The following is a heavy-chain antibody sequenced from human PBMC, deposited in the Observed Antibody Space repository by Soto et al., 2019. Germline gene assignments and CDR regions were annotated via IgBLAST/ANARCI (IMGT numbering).Heavy chain of an antibody. V-gene: IGHV4-4*02. D-gene: IGHD3-3*01. CDR2: IYHSGST. CDR1: GGSISSSNW. CDR3: ARRITIFGVVITAFDY. J-gene: IGHJ4*02. Sequence: QVQLQESGPGLVKPSGTLSLTCAVSGGSISSSNWWSWVRQPPGKGLEWLGEIYHSGSTNYNPSLMSRVTISVDKSKNQFSLKLSAVTAADTAVYYCARRITIFGVVITAFDYWGQGTLVTVSS.